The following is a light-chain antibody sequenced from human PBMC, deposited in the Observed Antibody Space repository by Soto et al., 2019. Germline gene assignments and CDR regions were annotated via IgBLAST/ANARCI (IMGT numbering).Light chain of an antibody. CDR2: GAS. CDR3: QQYNDWPLYT. V-gene: IGKV3-15*01. Sequence: ETVLTQSPGTLYFSPGERATLSCRASQSVNSNLAWYQQKPGQAPRLLISGASTRAPGIAARFSGSGSGTNFTLSISGLQSADFAVYYCQQYNDWPLYTFGQGTKLEIK. J-gene: IGKJ2*01. CDR1: QSVNSN.